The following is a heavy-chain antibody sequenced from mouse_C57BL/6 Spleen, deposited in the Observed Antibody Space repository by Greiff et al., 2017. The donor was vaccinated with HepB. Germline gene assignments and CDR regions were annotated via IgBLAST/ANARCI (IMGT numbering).Heavy chain of an antibody. CDR2: INPNNGGT. V-gene: IGHV1-22*01. Sequence: EVKLQESGPELVKPGASVKMSCKASGYTFTDYNMHWVKQSHGKSLEWIGYINPNNGGTSYNQKFKGKATLTVNKSSSTAYMELRSLTSEDSAVYYCARWRGYFDYWGQGTTLTVSS. CDR1: GYTFTDYN. J-gene: IGHJ2*01. CDR3: ARWRGYFDY.